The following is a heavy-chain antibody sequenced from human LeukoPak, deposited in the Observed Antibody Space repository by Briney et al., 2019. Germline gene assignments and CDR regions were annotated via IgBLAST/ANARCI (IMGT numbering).Heavy chain of an antibody. CDR3: ARAGMETDPLDSYYYMDV. D-gene: IGHD5-18*01. Sequence: GGSLRLPCAASGFTFSRYWMTWVRQAPGKGLEWVANIKEDGSEKYYVDSVKGRFTISRDNAKNSLYLQMNSLRAEDTAVYYCARAGMETDPLDSYYYMDVWGKGTTVTVSS. CDR2: IKEDGSEK. CDR1: GFTFSRYW. V-gene: IGHV3-7*04. J-gene: IGHJ6*03.